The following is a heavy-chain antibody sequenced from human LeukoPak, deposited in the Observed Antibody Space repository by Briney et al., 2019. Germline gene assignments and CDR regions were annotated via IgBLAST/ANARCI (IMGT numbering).Heavy chain of an antibody. V-gene: IGHV4-34*01. CDR1: GGSFSGYY. CDR2: INHSGST. J-gene: IGHJ4*02. Sequence: SETLSLTCAVYGGSFSGYYWNWIRQPPGKGLEWIGEINHSGSTNYNLSLKSRVTISVDTSKNQFSLKLTSVTAADTAVFYCARQEDDVLTGYYLNYWGQGTLVTVSS. D-gene: IGHD3-9*01. CDR3: ARQEDDVLTGYYLNY.